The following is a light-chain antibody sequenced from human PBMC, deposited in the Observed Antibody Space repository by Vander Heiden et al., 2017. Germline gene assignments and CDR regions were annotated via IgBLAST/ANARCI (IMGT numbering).Light chain of an antibody. CDR1: SSNIGAGYH. CDR3: QSYDSSLNTYV. Sequence: QSALTQPPPVPGAPGQGVTISCTGGSSNIGAGYHVHWYQQLPGRAPKLLIYGNTNRPSGVPDRFSGSKSGTSASLAITGLQAEDEADYYCQSYDSSLNTYVFGIGTKVTV. J-gene: IGLJ1*01. V-gene: IGLV1-40*01. CDR2: GNT.